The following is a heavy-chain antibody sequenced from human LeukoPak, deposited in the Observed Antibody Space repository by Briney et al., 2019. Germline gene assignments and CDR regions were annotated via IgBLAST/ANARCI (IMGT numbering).Heavy chain of an antibody. J-gene: IGHJ4*02. D-gene: IGHD2-2*01. Sequence: GSLRLSCAASGFTFSNAWMSWVRQAPGKGLEWVGRIKSKTDGGTTDYAAPVKGRFTISRDDSKNTLYLQMNSLKTEDTAVYDCTTDQILDCSSTSCYLADYWGQGTLVTVSS. V-gene: IGHV3-15*01. CDR3: TTDQILDCSSTSCYLADY. CDR1: GFTFSNAW. CDR2: IKSKTDGGTT.